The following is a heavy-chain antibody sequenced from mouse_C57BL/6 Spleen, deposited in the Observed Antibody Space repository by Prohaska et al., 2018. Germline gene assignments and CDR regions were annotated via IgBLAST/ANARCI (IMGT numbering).Heavy chain of an antibody. CDR2: IDPSDSYT. CDR1: GYTFTSYW. D-gene: IGHD2-3*01. CDR3: ARESVRGYDYAMDY. Sequence: QVQLQQPGAELVRPGTSVKLSCKASGYTFTSYWMHWVQQRPGQGLEWIGVIDPSDSYTNYNQKFKGKATLTVDTSSSTAYMQLSSLTSEDSAVYYCARESVRGYDYAMDYWGQGTSVTVSS. V-gene: IGHV1-59*01. J-gene: IGHJ4*01.